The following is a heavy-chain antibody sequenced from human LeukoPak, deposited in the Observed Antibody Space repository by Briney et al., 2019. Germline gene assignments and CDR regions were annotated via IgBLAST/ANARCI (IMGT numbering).Heavy chain of an antibody. CDR3: SGGDLRYFDRYYFDY. D-gene: IGHD3-9*01. Sequence: SQTLSLTCAVSGGSISRGGYSWSWIRQPPGKGLEWIGYFYYSGSTYYNPSLKSRVTISVDTSKNQFSLKLSSVTAADTAVYYCSGGDLRYFDRYYFDYWGQGTLVTVSS. CDR1: GGSISRGGYS. CDR2: FYYSGST. J-gene: IGHJ4*02. V-gene: IGHV4-30-4*07.